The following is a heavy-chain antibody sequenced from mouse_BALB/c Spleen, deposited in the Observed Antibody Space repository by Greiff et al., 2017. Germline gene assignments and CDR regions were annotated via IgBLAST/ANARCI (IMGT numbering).Heavy chain of an antibody. CDR3: TREKFAY. V-gene: IGHV5-6-4*01. J-gene: IGHJ3*01. CDR1: GFTFSSYT. Sequence: EVKVEESGGGLVKPGGSLKLSCAASGFTFSSYTMSWVRQTPEKRLEWVATISSGGSYTYYPDSVKGRFTISRDNAKNTLYLQMSSLKSEDTAMYYCTREKFAYWGQGTLVTVSA. CDR2: ISSGGSYT.